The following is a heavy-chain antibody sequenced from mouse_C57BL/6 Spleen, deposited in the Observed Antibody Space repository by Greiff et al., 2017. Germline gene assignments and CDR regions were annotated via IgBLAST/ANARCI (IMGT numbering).Heavy chain of an antibody. Sequence: VKLVESGPGLVQPSQSLSITCTVSGFSLTSYGVHWVRQSPGKGLEWLGVIWRGGSTDYNAAFMSRLSITKDNSKSQVFFKMNSLQADDTAIYYCAKEGDYGSSYDYWGQGTTLTVSS. V-gene: IGHV2-5*01. D-gene: IGHD1-1*01. CDR1: GFSLTSYG. J-gene: IGHJ2*01. CDR3: AKEGDYGSSYDY. CDR2: IWRGGST.